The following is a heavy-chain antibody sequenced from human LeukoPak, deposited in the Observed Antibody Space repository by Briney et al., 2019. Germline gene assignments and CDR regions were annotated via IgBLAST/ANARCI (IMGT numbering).Heavy chain of an antibody. J-gene: IGHJ4*02. Sequence: PGGSLRLSCAASGFTFSSYAMHWVRHAPGRGLEWVSSVRDSDENTYYADSVKGRFTITRDNSRNTLFLQMDTLRAEDTAVYYCAKARSLGVTAAINYWGQGTLVSVSS. CDR2: VRDSDENT. D-gene: IGHD2-2*02. CDR3: AKARSLGVTAAINY. V-gene: IGHV3-23*01. CDR1: GFTFSSYA.